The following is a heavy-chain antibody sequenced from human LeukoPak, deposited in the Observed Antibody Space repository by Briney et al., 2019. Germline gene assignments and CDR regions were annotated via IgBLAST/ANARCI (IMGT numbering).Heavy chain of an antibody. CDR3: AKDYEGGSLFDY. CDR2: ISYDGSNK. D-gene: IGHD3-16*01. CDR1: GFTFSSYA. Sequence: GGSLRLSCAASGFTFSSYAMHWVRQAPGKGLEWVAVISYDGSNKYYVDSVKGRFTISRDNSKNSLYLQMNSLRAEDTALYYCAKDYEGGSLFDYWGQGTLVTVSS. V-gene: IGHV3-30*04. J-gene: IGHJ4*02.